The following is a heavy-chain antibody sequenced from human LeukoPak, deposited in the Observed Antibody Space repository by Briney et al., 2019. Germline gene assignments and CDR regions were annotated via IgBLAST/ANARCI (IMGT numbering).Heavy chain of an antibody. J-gene: IGHJ4*02. D-gene: IGHD3-22*01. V-gene: IGHV2-70*11. CDR2: IDWDDDK. Sequence: ESGPALVKPTQTLTLNCTFSGFSLSTSGMCVSWIRQPPGKALEWLARIDWDDDKYYSTSLKTRLTISKDTSKNQVVLTMTNMDPVDTATYYCARMASSGYHFDYWGQGTLVTVSS. CDR3: ARMASSGYHFDY. CDR1: GFSLSTSGMC.